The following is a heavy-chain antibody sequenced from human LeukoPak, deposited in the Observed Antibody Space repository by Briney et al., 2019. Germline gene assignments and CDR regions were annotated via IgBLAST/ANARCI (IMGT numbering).Heavy chain of an antibody. CDR3: ARALEAGDDSSGLYYYYYMDV. V-gene: IGHV1-69*02. D-gene: IGHD3-22*01. CDR2: IIPILGIA. CDR1: GGTFSSYT. Sequence: SVKVSCKASGGTFSSYTISWVRQPPGQGLEWMGRIIPILGIANYAQKFQGRVTITADQSTSTAYMELSSLRSEDTAVYYCARALEAGDDSSGLYYYYYMDVWGKGTTVTVSS. J-gene: IGHJ6*03.